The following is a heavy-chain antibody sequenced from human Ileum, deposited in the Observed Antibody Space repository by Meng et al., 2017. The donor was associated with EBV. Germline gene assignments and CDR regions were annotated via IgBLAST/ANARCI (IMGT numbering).Heavy chain of an antibody. Sequence: QGQLQESGPGLVKPSQTLSLTCTVSGGSISSGGYYWSWIRQHPGKGLEWIGYIHSSGGTYYNPSLRSRLTISVDTSKNQFSLKLSSVTAADTAVYYCARASYGSGSPLGESWFDPWGQGTLVTVSS. CDR3: ARASYGSGSPLGESWFDP. D-gene: IGHD3-10*01. J-gene: IGHJ5*02. CDR2: IHSSGGT. V-gene: IGHV4-31*03. CDR1: GGSISSGGYY.